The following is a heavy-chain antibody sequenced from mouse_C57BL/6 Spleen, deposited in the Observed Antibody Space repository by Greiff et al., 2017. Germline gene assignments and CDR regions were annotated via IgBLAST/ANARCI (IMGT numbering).Heavy chain of an antibody. V-gene: IGHV1-5*01. CDR1: GYTFTSYW. J-gene: IGHJ1*03. D-gene: IGHD1-1*01. Sequence: EVQLQQSGTVLARPGASVKMSCKTSGYTFTSYWMHWVKQRPGQGLEWIGAIYPGNSDTSYKQKVKGKAKLTAGTPASTAYLELSSLTNEYSAVYYCTRPTDYGSSFWYFDVWGTGTTVTVSS. CDR2: IYPGNSDT. CDR3: TRPTDYGSSFWYFDV.